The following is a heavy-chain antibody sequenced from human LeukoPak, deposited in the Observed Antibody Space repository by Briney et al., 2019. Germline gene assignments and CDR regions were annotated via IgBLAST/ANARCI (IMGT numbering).Heavy chain of an antibody. V-gene: IGHV3-23*01. CDR1: GFIISCYA. Sequence: GGSLRLCCAACGFIISCYAMSWVRQAPGKGLEWVSAISGSGGSTYYADSVKGRFTISRDNSKNTLHLQMNSLRAEDTAVYYCAKNPAIHDYDDYQTRLGFDYWGQGTLVTVSS. CDR3: AKNPAIHDYDDYQTRLGFDY. D-gene: IGHD4-17*01. J-gene: IGHJ4*02. CDR2: ISGSGGST.